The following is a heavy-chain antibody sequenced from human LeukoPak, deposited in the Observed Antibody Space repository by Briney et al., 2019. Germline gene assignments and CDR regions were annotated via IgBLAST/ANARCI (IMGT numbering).Heavy chain of an antibody. J-gene: IGHJ4*02. CDR3: ARLFDASGMDY. D-gene: IGHD6-13*01. CDR1: GFTFSSYW. Sequence: GGSLRLSCAASGFTFSSYWMSWFRKVQGRGWEGVANIKQDGSEKYYVDSVKGRFTISRDNAKNSLYLQMNSLRAEDTAVYYCARLFDASGMDYWGQGTLVTVSS. CDR2: IKQDGSEK. V-gene: IGHV3-7*01.